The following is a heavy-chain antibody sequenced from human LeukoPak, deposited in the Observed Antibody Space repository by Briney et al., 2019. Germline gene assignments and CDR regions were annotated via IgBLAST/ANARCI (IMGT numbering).Heavy chain of an antibody. CDR1: GYSFTSYW. CDR3: ARGGYYGSGSYYSFDY. D-gene: IGHD3-10*01. V-gene: IGHV5-51*01. CDR2: IYPGDSDT. Sequence: GESLKISCKGSGYSFTSYWIGLVRQMPGKGLEWMGIIYPGDSDTRYSPSFQGQVTISADKSINTAYLQRSSLKASDTAMYYCARGGYYGSGSYYSFDYWGQGTLVTVSS. J-gene: IGHJ4*02.